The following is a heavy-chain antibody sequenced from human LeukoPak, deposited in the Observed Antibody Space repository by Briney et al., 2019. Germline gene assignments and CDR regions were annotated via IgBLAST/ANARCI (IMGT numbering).Heavy chain of an antibody. D-gene: IGHD3-3*01. J-gene: IGHJ6*03. CDR3: ARGKDFWSGYYPPYYYYYMDV. V-gene: IGHV1-8*01. CDR2: MNPNSGNT. CDR1: GYTFTSYD. Sequence: AASVKVSCKASGYTFTSYDINWVRQAPGQGLEWMGWMNPNSGNTGYAQKFQGRVTMTRNTSISTAYMELSSLRSEDTAVYYCARGKDFWSGYYPPYYYYYMDVWGKGTTVTVSS.